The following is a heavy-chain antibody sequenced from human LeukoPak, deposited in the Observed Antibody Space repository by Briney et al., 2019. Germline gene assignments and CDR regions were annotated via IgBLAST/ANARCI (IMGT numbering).Heavy chain of an antibody. V-gene: IGHV4-4*02. D-gene: IGHD5-18*01. J-gene: IGHJ6*03. Sequence: SETLSLTCAVSGGSISSSNWWSWVRQPPGKGLEWIGEIYHSGSTNYNPSLKSRVTISVDKSKNQFSLKLSSVTAADTAVYYCARDNGYSYGRSYYYMDVWGKGTTVTVSS. CDR2: IYHSGST. CDR1: GGSISSSNW. CDR3: ARDNGYSYGRSYYYMDV.